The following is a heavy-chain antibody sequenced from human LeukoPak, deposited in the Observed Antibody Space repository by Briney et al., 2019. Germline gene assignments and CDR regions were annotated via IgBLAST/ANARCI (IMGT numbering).Heavy chain of an antibody. Sequence: GGSLRLSCAASGFTFSSYAMSWARQAPGKRLEWVSGISGSGDNTYYADSMKGRFTISRDNSKNTLYVQVNSLGTEDTAAYYCAKGSCYDSSGSFYFDYWGQGTLVTVSS. CDR1: GFTFSSYA. J-gene: IGHJ4*02. V-gene: IGHV3-23*01. CDR2: ISGSGDNT. CDR3: AKGSCYDSSGSFYFDY. D-gene: IGHD3-22*01.